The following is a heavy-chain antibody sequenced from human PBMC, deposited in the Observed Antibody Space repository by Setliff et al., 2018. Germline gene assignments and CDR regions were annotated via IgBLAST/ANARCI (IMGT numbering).Heavy chain of an antibody. D-gene: IGHD5-18*01. V-gene: IGHV1-2*07. CDR1: GYTFTGYY. Sequence: ASVKVSCKASGYTFTGYYMHWVRQAPGQGLEWMGWINPDSGVTNYTHEFQGRVTMTRDTSINTADLELSRLRSDDTAVYYCARGGRGYSYGPRKFPFDYWGQGTLVTVSS. J-gene: IGHJ4*02. CDR3: ARGGRGYSYGPRKFPFDY. CDR2: INPDSGVT.